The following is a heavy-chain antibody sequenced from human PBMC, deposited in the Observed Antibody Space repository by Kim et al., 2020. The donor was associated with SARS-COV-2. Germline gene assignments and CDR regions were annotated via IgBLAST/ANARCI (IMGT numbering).Heavy chain of an antibody. Sequence: YSQKFQGRGTITRDTSASTAYMELSSLRSEDTAVYYCARDQSDYYYGMDVWGQGTTVTVSS. D-gene: IGHD3-3*01. V-gene: IGHV1-3*01. CDR3: ARDQSDYYYGMDV. J-gene: IGHJ6*02.